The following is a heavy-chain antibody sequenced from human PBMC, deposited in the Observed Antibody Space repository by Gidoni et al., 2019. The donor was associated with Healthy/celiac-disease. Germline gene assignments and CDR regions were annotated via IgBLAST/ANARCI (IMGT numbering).Heavy chain of an antibody. CDR3: ARDFHRSYYYYGMDV. J-gene: IGHJ6*02. V-gene: IGHV1-2*02. CDR2: INPNSGGT. CDR1: GYTFTGYY. Sequence: QVQLVQSGAEVKKPVASVQVSCKASGYTFTGYYMHWVRQAPGQGLEWMGWINPNSGGTNYAQKFQGRVTMTRDTSISTAYMELSRLRSDDTAVYYCARDFHRSYYYYGMDVWGQGTTVTVSS.